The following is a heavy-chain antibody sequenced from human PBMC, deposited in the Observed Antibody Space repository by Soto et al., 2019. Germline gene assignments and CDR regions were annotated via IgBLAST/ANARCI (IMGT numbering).Heavy chain of an antibody. Sequence: SETLSLTCTVSGDSVSSSYYYWGWIRQPPGKGLEWIGSIFYSGSTYYNPSLKSRVTISVDTSKNQFSLKLSSVTAADTAVYYCASRPIVGGDLGAFDIWGQGTMVTVSS. D-gene: IGHD1-26*01. CDR1: GDSVSSSYYY. CDR2: IFYSGST. J-gene: IGHJ3*02. V-gene: IGHV4-39*07. CDR3: ASRPIVGGDLGAFDI.